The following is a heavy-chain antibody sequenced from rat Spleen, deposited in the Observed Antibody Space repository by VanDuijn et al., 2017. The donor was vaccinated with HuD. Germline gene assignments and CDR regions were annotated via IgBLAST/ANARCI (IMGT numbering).Heavy chain of an antibody. CDR3: ARHAYGGYEAFDY. V-gene: IGHV2-13*01. CDR1: GFSLISYA. J-gene: IGHJ2*01. D-gene: IGHD1-11*01. CDR2: IWGDGST. Sequence: QVRLKESGPGLVQPSQTLSLTCTVSGFSLISYAVNWVRQPPGKGLEWMGGIWGDGSTNYNSALKSRLSISRDTSKSQLFLKVTSLQPEDTGTYYCARHAYGGYEAFDYWGQGVMVTVSS.